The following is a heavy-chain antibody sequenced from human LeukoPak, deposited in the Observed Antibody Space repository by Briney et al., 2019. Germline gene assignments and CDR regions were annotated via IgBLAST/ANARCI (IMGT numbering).Heavy chain of an antibody. CDR1: GFAFSSYA. Sequence: PGGSLRLSCAASGFAFSSYARSWVRQAPGKGLEWVSAISGSGGSTYYADSVKGRFTISRDNSKNTLYLQMNSLRAEDTAVYYCAKPGYDYVWGSYQEEGYYFDYWGQGTLVTVSS. J-gene: IGHJ4*02. D-gene: IGHD3-16*02. V-gene: IGHV3-23*01. CDR2: ISGSGGST. CDR3: AKPGYDYVWGSYQEEGYYFDY.